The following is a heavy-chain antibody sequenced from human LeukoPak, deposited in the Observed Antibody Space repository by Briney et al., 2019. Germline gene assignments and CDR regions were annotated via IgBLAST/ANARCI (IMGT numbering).Heavy chain of an antibody. D-gene: IGHD2-15*01. CDR2: IIPIFGTA. Sequence: SVKVSCKASGYTFTGYYMHWVRQAPGQGLEWMGGIIPIFGTANYAQKFQGRVTITADESTSTAYMELSSLRSEDTAVYYCARCCSGGSCPYNWFDPWGQGTLVTVSS. J-gene: IGHJ5*02. CDR1: GYTFTGYY. V-gene: IGHV1-69*13. CDR3: ARCCSGGSCPYNWFDP.